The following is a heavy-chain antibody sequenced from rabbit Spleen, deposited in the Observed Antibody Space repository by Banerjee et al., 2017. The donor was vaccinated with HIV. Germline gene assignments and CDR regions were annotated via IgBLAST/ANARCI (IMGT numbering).Heavy chain of an antibody. V-gene: IGHV1S45*01. D-gene: IGHD8-1*01. CDR3: ARSLANDYTTFNL. CDR1: GVSLNDKDV. CDR2: INNGDGST. J-gene: IGHJ4*01. Sequence: EQLEESGGGLVKPEGSLTLTCKASGVSLNDKDVMCWVRQAPGKGLEWIACINNGDGSTYYASWVNGRFTISRTSSTTVTLQMTSLTAADTATYFCARSLANDYTTFNLWGPGTLVTVS.